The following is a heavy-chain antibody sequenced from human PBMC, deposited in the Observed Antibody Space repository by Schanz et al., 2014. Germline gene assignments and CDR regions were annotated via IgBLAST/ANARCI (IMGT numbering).Heavy chain of an antibody. CDR1: GCTFTTYG. CDR2: INTHTGNP. V-gene: IGHV7-4-1*02. D-gene: IGHD3-22*01. J-gene: IGHJ4*02. Sequence: QVQLVQSGSELKKPGASVKVSCKASGCTFTTYGISWVRQAPGQGLEWMGWINTHTGNPTYAQGFTGRFVFSLDTSVSTAYLQISSLKADDTAVYYCAREDYLDSSGYSCGYWGQGTLVTVSS. CDR3: AREDYLDSSGYSCGY.